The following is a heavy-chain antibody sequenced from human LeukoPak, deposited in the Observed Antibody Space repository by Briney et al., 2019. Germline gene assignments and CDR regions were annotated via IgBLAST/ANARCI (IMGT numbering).Heavy chain of an antibody. V-gene: IGHV2-5*02. CDR2: IYWDDDK. Sequence: SGPTLVKPTQTLTLTCTFSGFSLTTSGVGVGWIRQPPGKALEWLALIYWDDDKRYSPSLKSRLTITKDTSKNQVDLRMTNMDPVDTATYFCAHSPDSDSWYWFDPSGQGTLVTVSS. J-gene: IGHJ5*02. D-gene: IGHD6-13*01. CDR3: AHSPDSDSWYWFDP. CDR1: GFSLTTSGVG.